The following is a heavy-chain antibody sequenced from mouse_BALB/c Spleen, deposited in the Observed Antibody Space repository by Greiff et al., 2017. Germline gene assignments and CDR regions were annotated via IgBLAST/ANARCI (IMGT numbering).Heavy chain of an antibody. CDR1: GFSLTGYG. Sequence: QVQLQQSGPGLVAPSQSLSITCTVSGFSLTGYGVNWVRQPPGKGLEWLGMIWGDGSTDYNSALKSRLSISKDNSKSQVFLKMNSLQTDDTARYYCARDRDDFYYAMDYWGQGTSVTVSS. CDR2: IWGDGST. D-gene: IGHD2-4*01. J-gene: IGHJ4*01. CDR3: ARDRDDFYYAMDY. V-gene: IGHV2-6-7*01.